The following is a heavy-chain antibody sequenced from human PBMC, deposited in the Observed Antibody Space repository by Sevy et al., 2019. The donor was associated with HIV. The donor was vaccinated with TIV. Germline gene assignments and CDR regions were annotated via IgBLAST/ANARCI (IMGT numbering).Heavy chain of an antibody. CDR1: GFRFSDEP. V-gene: IGHV3-48*02. J-gene: IGHJ4*02. D-gene: IGHD3-16*01. Sequence: GGSLRLSCVASGFRFSDEPMNWVRQAPGKGLEWISNIRSDSSVMSYADTVRGRFTVSRDNARNSLSLQLNSLRDEDTGLDYWVRDTQLGFDYWGQGTLVTVSS. CDR3: VRDTQLGFDY. CDR2: IRSDSSVM.